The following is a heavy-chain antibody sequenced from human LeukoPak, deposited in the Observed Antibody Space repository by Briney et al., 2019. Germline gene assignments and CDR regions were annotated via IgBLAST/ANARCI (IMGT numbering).Heavy chain of an antibody. J-gene: IGHJ2*01. CDR2: IYYSGST. Sequence: LETLSLTCTVSGGSISSYYWSWIRQPPGKGLEWIGYIYYSGSTNYNPSLKSRVTISVDTSKNQFSLKLSSVTAADTAVYYCARERPPTTYYWYFDLWGRGTLVTVSS. CDR3: ARERPPTTYYWYFDL. V-gene: IGHV4-59*01. D-gene: IGHD1-1*01. CDR1: GGSISSYY.